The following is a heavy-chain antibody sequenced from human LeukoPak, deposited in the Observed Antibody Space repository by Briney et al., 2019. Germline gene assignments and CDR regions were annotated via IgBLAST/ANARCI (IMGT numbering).Heavy chain of an antibody. V-gene: IGHV3-30*02. J-gene: IGHJ4*02. Sequence: GGSLRLSCAASGFTFSSSGMHWVRQAPGRGLEWVAFIGYDGSNKYYTGSVKGRFTISRDSFKNTLFLQMNSLRAEDTAVYYCAKGGVYTSSSNFDYWGQGTLVTVSS. CDR3: AKGGVYTSSSNFDY. D-gene: IGHD6-6*01. CDR1: GFTFSSSG. CDR2: IGYDGSNK.